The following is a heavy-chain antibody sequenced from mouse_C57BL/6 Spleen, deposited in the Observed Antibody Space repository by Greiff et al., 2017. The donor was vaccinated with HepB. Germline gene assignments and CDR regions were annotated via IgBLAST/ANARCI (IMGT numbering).Heavy chain of an antibody. CDR2: IYPGGGYT. CDR3: ARSITTEGAMDY. D-gene: IGHD1-1*01. Sequence: QVQLQQSGAELVRPGTSVKMSCKASGYTFTNYWIGWAKQRPGHGLEWIGAIYPGGGYTNYNEKFKGKATLTADKSSSTAYMQFSSLTSEDSAIYYCARSITTEGAMDYWGQGTSVTVSS. CDR1: GYTFTNYW. J-gene: IGHJ4*01. V-gene: IGHV1-63*01.